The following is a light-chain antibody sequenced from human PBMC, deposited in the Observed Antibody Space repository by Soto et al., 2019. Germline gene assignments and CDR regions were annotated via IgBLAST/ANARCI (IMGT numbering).Light chain of an antibody. J-gene: IGKJ4*01. CDR2: GAS. V-gene: IGKV3D-20*02. CDR3: QQRSNWPLT. Sequence: EIVLTQSPGTLSLSPGERATLSCRASQSVTNRYLAWYQQKPGRAPRLLIYGASNRATGIPARFSGSGSGTDFTLTISSLEPEDFAVYYCQQRSNWPLTFGGGTKVDIK. CDR1: QSVTNRY.